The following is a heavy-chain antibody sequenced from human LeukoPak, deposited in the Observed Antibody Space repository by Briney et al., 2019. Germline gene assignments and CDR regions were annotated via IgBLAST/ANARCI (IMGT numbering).Heavy chain of an antibody. J-gene: IGHJ4*02. CDR2: IWSDGTNQ. V-gene: IGHV3-33*06. CDR1: GFTFSHYA. D-gene: IGHD4-11*01. Sequence: GGSLRLSCAASGFTFSHYAMHWVSQAPGKGLEWVAVIWSDGTNQYYADSVRGRFTIYRDDFQKRVFLQMNSLRVEDTALYYCAKDAQRGFDYSNSLQYWGQGALVTVSS. CDR3: AKDAQRGFDYSNSLQY.